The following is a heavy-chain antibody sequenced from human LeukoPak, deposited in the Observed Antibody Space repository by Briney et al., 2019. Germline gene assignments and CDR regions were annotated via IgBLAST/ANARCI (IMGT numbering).Heavy chain of an antibody. Sequence: NPSETLSLTCAVSGYSINSGYYWGWIRQPPGKGLEWIGSIYHSGSTYYNPSLKSRVTISVDTSKNQFSLKLSSVTAADTAVYYCARGYYGSGSYYFDYWGQGTLVTVSS. D-gene: IGHD3-10*01. CDR3: ARGYYGSGSYYFDY. CDR1: GYSINSGYY. V-gene: IGHV4-38-2*01. J-gene: IGHJ4*02. CDR2: IYHSGST.